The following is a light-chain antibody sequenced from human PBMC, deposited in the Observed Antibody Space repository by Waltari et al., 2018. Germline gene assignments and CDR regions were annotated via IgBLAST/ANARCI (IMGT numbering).Light chain of an antibody. Sequence: QSVLTQPPSMSGAPGQKVTIPCTGGSSNFGAGYDVHWYQQFPGTAPKLLIFGNPKPPAWVPGRFSWSRSGPSASLAIAGLQSEDEAVYYCPSFDSSLRASVFGGGTQLTVL. CDR3: PSFDSSLRASV. CDR1: SSNFGAGYD. V-gene: IGLV1-40*01. CDR2: GNP. J-gene: IGLJ3*02.